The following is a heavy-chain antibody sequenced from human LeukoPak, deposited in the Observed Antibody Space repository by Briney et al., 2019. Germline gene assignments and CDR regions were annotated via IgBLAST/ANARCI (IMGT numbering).Heavy chain of an antibody. CDR3: ARGRRNQWLQPLLDV. Sequence: PSETLSLTCTVSGGSISSGSYYWSWIRQPPGKGLEWIGEINHSGSTNYNPSLKSRVTISVDTSKNQFSLKLSSVTAADTAVYYCARGRRNQWLQPLLDVWGKGTTVTVSS. CDR1: GGSISSGSYY. V-gene: IGHV4-39*07. D-gene: IGHD5-12*01. CDR2: INHSGST. J-gene: IGHJ6*04.